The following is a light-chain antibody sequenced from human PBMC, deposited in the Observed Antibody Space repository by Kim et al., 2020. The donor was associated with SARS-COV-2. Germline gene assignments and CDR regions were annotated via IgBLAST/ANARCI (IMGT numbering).Light chain of an antibody. CDR3: QAWDSSIVV. J-gene: IGLJ2*01. CDR2: QDI. Sequence: SYELTQPPSVSVSPGQTATITCSGETLGHKYACWYQQKPGQSPVLVIYQDIQRPSGIPERFSGSTSGNTATLTISGTQAMDEADYYCQAWDSSIVVFGGGTQLTVL. V-gene: IGLV3-1*01. CDR1: TLGHKY.